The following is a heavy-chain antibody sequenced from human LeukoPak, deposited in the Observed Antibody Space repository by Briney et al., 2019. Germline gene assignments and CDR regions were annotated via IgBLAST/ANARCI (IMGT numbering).Heavy chain of an antibody. Sequence: GRALRLSCAASGFTFSSYAMHRVRQAPGKGLEWVAVISYDGSNKYYADSVKGRFTISRDNSKNTLYLQMNSLRAEDTAVYYCAREAVAGTGGFDYWGQGTLVTVSS. CDR2: ISYDGSNK. V-gene: IGHV3-30*04. CDR3: AREAVAGTGGFDY. CDR1: GFTFSSYA. J-gene: IGHJ4*02. D-gene: IGHD6-19*01.